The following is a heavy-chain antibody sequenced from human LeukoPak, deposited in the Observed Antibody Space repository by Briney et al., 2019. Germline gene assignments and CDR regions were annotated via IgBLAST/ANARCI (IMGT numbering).Heavy chain of an antibody. CDR3: ATETIGRHYDY. D-gene: IGHD1-14*01. V-gene: IGHV3-21*01. J-gene: IGHJ4*02. CDR2: IGPTGTDR. Sequence: GGSLRLSXAASGFTFSSCGFNWLRQAPGKGLEWVSSIGPTGTDRYYADSVRGRFTISRDNAKDSMYLQMDSLRDEDTAVYYCATETIGRHYDYWGQGTLLTVSS. CDR1: GFTFSSCG.